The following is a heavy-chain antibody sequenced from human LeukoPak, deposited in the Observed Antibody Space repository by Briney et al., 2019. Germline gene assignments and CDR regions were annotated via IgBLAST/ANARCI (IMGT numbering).Heavy chain of an antibody. Sequence: GGSLRLSCAASGFTFSSYGMHWVRQAPGKGLEWVAVISYDGSNKYYADSVKGRFTISRDNSKNTLYLQMNSLRAEDTAVYYCAKGSTWGTRSWYEGNWFDPWGQGTLVTVSS. V-gene: IGHV3-30*18. D-gene: IGHD6-13*01. CDR2: ISYDGSNK. CDR3: AKGSTWGTRSWYEGNWFDP. J-gene: IGHJ5*02. CDR1: GFTFSSYG.